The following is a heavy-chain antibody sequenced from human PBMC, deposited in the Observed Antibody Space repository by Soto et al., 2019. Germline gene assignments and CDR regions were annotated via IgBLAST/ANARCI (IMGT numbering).Heavy chain of an antibody. Sequence: SQTLSLTCVISGDSVSSNSAAWNWIRQSPSRGLEWLGRTYYRSKWYNDYAVSVKSRITINPDTSKNQFSLRLNSVTPEDTAVYYCARNYDILTGYSYNWFDPWGQGTLVTVSS. CDR3: ARNYDILTGYSYNWFDP. CDR1: GDSVSSNSAA. CDR2: TYYRSKWYN. V-gene: IGHV6-1*01. D-gene: IGHD3-9*01. J-gene: IGHJ5*02.